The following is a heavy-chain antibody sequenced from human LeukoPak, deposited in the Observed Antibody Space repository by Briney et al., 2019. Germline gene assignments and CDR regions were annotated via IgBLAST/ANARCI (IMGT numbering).Heavy chain of an antibody. Sequence: ASVKVSCKASGYTFTSYYMHWARQAPGQGLEWMGIINPSGGSTSYAQKFQGRVTMTRDTSTSTVYMELSSLRSEDTAVYYCARGGAASVRGITYYYGSGSYFGWFDPWGQGTLVTVSS. CDR2: INPSGGST. CDR3: ARGGAASVRGITYYYGSGSYFGWFDP. CDR1: GYTFTSYY. D-gene: IGHD3-10*01. V-gene: IGHV1-46*03. J-gene: IGHJ5*02.